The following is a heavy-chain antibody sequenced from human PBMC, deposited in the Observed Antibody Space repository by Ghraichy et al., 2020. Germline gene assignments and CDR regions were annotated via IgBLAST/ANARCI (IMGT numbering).Heavy chain of an antibody. D-gene: IGHD6-19*01. CDR2: INSDGSTT. J-gene: IGHJ3*02. Sequence: GGSLRLSCAASGVTFSNYWMHWVRQVPGKGLVWVSRINSDGSTTTYADSVKGRFTISRDNGKNTVYLQMNSLRAEDTAVYYCARAQRLADDAFDIWGQGTMVTVSS. CDR1: GVTFSNYW. CDR3: ARAQRLADDAFDI. V-gene: IGHV3-74*01.